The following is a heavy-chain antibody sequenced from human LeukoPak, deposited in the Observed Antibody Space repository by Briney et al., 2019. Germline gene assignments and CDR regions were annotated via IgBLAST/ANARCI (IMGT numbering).Heavy chain of an antibody. CDR3: AAALNTAMVPDY. V-gene: IGHV3-23*01. D-gene: IGHD5-18*01. J-gene: IGHJ4*02. Sequence: GGSLRLSCAASGFTFSSYAMSWVRQAPGKGLEWVSAISGSGGSTYYADSVKGRFTISRDNAKNSLYLQMNSLRAADTAVYYCAAALNTAMVPDYWGQGTLVTVSS. CDR2: ISGSGGST. CDR1: GFTFSSYA.